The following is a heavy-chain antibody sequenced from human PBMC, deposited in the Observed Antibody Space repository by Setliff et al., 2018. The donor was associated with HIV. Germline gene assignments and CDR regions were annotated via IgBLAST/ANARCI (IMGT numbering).Heavy chain of an antibody. CDR2: ISSSGSTI. CDR3: ARDLDYYFDY. D-gene: IGHD1-1*01. CDR1: GFTFSSYA. V-gene: IGHV3-48*03. J-gene: IGHJ4*02. Sequence: PGGSLRLSCAASGFTFSSYAMSWVRQTPGKGLEWVSFISSSGSTIYYADSVKGRFTISRDNAKNSLFLQMNSLRAEDTAVYYCARDLDYYFDYWGQGTLVTVSS.